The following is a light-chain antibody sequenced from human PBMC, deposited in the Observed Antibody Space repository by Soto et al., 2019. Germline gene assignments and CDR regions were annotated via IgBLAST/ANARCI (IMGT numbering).Light chain of an antibody. V-gene: IGKV1-27*01. Sequence: DIPMTQSPSTLSASIGDRVTVTCRACLPISNYLAWYQQKPGKMPNLLIYAASTLQAGVPSRFSGSGSGTDFTPTISSLQPEDSAAYYCQKQNSAPITFGEGNKVEI. CDR1: LPISNY. J-gene: IGKJ4*01. CDR2: AAS. CDR3: QKQNSAPIT.